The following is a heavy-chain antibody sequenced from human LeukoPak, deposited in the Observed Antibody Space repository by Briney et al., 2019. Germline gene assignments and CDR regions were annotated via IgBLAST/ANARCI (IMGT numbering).Heavy chain of an antibody. CDR1: GFTFSDYY. CDR3: AREYYGGTADY. CDR2: ISSSGSTI. V-gene: IGHV3-11*01. D-gene: IGHD4-23*01. Sequence: PGGSLRLSCAASGFTFSDYYMSWIRQAPGKAVVWVSYISSSGSTIYYADSVKGRFTISRDNAKNSLYLQMNSLRAEDTAVYYCAREYYGGTADYWGQGTLVSVSS. J-gene: IGHJ4*02.